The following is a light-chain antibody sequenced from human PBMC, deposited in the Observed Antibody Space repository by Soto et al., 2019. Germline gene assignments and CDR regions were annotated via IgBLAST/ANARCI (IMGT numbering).Light chain of an antibody. V-gene: IGKV1-27*01. Sequence: DIQVAQFPSSLSASVGDRVTITCQASQAIGNYLAWYQQKPGKVPKLLIYAASTLQSGVPSRFSGSRSGTDFTLTVSSLQPEDVATYYCQKYNGVPLSFGPGTKWIS. CDR3: QKYNGVPLS. J-gene: IGKJ3*01. CDR2: AAS. CDR1: QAIGNY.